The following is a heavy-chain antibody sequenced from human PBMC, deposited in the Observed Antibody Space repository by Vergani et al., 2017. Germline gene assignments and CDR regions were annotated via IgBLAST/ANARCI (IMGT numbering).Heavy chain of an antibody. CDR1: GFTFNHYA. V-gene: IGHV3-23*01. D-gene: IGHD5-12*01. J-gene: IGHJ6*02. Sequence: EVQLLESGGDLVQPGWSLRLSCAASGFTFNHYAMNWVRQAPGKGLEWVPGIIGSGGSTYYAGSVKGRFTISRDSSKNTLYLQMNSLSAGDTAVYYCAKANPRNSGYDYLYYYHAMDVWGQGTTVTVSS. CDR3: AKANPRNSGYDYLYYYHAMDV. CDR2: IIGSGGST.